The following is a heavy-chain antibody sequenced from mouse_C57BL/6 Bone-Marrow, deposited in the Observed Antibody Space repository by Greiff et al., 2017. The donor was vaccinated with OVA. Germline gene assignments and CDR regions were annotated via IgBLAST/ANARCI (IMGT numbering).Heavy chain of an antibody. Sequence: EVQLQESGGGLVQPGASLKLSCESNEYEFPSHDMSWVRKTPGKRLELVAPINRGGGGTYYPGTMEGRFIISRDNTKNALYLQMSSLRSEATALYYCARLIYSDYDWFAYWGQGTLITVSA. CDR3: ARLIYSDYDWFAY. V-gene: IGHV5-2*01. J-gene: IGHJ3*01. CDR1: EYEFPSHD. CDR2: INRGGGGT. D-gene: IGHD2-4*01.